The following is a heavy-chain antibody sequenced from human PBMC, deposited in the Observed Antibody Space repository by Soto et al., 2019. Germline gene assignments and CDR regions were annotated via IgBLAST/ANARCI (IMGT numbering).Heavy chain of an antibody. CDR2: IKQDGSEE. J-gene: IGHJ5*02. CDR1: GFTFSNYW. CDR3: AGYYDYIWGSYRRFDP. D-gene: IGHD3-16*01. Sequence: GGSLRLSCGASGFTFSNYWMSWVRQAPGKGLEWVANIKQDGSEEYYVDSVKGRFTISRDNAKNSLYLQMNSLRAEDTAVYYCAGYYDYIWGSYRRFDPWGQGTLVTVSS. V-gene: IGHV3-7*05.